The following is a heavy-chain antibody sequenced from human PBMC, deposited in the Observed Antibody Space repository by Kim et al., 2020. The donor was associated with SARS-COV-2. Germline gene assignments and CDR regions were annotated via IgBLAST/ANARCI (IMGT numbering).Heavy chain of an antibody. J-gene: IGHJ4*02. CDR1: GFTFSSYE. V-gene: IGHV3-48*03. CDR3: ARDRSSSWYFDPVGDI. D-gene: IGHD6-13*01. Sequence: GGSLRLSCAASGFTFSSYEMNWVRQAPGKGLEWVSYISSSGSTIYYADSVKGRFAISRDNAKNSLYLQMNSLRAEDTAVYYCARDRSSSWYFDPVGDIWGQGTLVTVSS. CDR2: ISSSGSTI.